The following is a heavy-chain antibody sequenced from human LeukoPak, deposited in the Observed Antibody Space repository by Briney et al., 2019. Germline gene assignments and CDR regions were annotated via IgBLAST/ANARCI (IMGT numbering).Heavy chain of an antibody. CDR2: IWYDGSNK. V-gene: IGHV3-33*06. CDR3: AKDRRFGGDWFPFDS. D-gene: IGHD3-10*01. Sequence: GRSLRLSCAASGFTFSSYGMHWVRQAPGKGLEWVAVIWYDGSNKYYADSVKGRFTISRDNSKNTLYLQMNSLRAEDTALYYCAKDRRFGGDWFPFDSWGQGTLVIVSS. CDR1: GFTFSSYG. J-gene: IGHJ5*01.